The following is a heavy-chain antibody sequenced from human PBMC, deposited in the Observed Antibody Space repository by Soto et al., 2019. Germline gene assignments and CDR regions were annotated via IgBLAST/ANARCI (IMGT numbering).Heavy chain of an antibody. CDR2: VSGSGSPT. Sequence: EVQLLESGGGLVQPGGSLRLSCAASGFSFTTYAMGWVRQAPGKGLEWVSAVSGSGSPTYYADSVKDRFIISRNIAKTTAYIFMTSLRAEDMAVYYCARDSSYYDSGGYYDCWGQGTVVTVSS. CDR3: ARDSSYYDSGGYYDC. D-gene: IGHD3-22*01. J-gene: IGHJ4*02. CDR1: GFSFTTYA. V-gene: IGHV3-23*01.